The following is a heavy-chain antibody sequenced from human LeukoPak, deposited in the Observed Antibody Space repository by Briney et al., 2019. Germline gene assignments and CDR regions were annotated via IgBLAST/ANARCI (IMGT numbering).Heavy chain of an antibody. D-gene: IGHD2-21*02. J-gene: IGHJ3*02. CDR2: ISSSSSYI. Sequence: GGSLRLSCAAPGFTFSSYSMNWVRQAPGKGLEWVSSISSSSSYIYYADSVKGRFTISRDNAKNSLYLQMNSLRAEDTAVYYCARDSHIVVVTAIRRDAFDIWGQGTMVTVSS. V-gene: IGHV3-21*01. CDR3: ARDSHIVVVTAIRRDAFDI. CDR1: GFTFSSYS.